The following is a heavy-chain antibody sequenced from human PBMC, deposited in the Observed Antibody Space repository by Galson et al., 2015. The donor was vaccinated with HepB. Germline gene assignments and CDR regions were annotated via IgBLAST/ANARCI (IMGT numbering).Heavy chain of an antibody. CDR2: IYHSGST. J-gene: IGHJ3*02. CDR3: ARQEWGGSPDI. CDR1: GGSISSTHW. Sequence: SETLSLTCAVSGGSISSTHWWSWVRQSPEKGLEWIGEIYHSGSTKYNPSLKSRVTISVDKSKNHFSLQLKSVTAADTAVYYCARQEWGGSPDIWGQGTTVIVSS. D-gene: IGHD3-16*01. V-gene: IGHV4-4*02.